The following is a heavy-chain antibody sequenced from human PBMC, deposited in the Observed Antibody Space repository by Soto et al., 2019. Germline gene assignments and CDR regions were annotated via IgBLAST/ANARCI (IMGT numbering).Heavy chain of an antibody. D-gene: IGHD3-22*01. CDR1: GGSISSYY. V-gene: IGHV4-59*01. Sequence: KASETLSLTCTVSGGSISSYYWSWIRQPPGKGLEWIGYIYYSGSTNYNPSLKSRVTISVDTSKNQFSLKLISVTAADTAVYYCAREMGYYDSSGYYGGYYYYGMDVWGQGTTVTVSS. J-gene: IGHJ6*02. CDR3: AREMGYYDSSGYYGGYYYYGMDV. CDR2: IYYSGST.